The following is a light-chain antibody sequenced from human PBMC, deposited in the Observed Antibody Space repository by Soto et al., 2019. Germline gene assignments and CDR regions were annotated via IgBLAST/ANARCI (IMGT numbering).Light chain of an antibody. CDR2: DVS. CDR1: SSDVGGYNY. J-gene: IGLJ1*01. V-gene: IGLV2-14*03. Sequence: QSVLTQPASVSGSPGQSITISCTGTSSDVGGYNYVSWYQHHPGKAPKLIIYDVSNRPSGVSIRFSGSKSDNTASLTISGLQPEDEADYHCSSYTTSNTGQIVFGTGTKVTV. CDR3: SSYTTSNTGQIV.